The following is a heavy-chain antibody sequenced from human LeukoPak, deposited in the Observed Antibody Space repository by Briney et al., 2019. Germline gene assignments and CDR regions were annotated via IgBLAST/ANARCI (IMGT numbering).Heavy chain of an antibody. CDR1: GFTVSSNY. CDR2: IYSGGST. J-gene: IGHJ6*03. CDR3: ERDKSSGSYYNYYYMDV. V-gene: IGHV3-53*01. Sequence: GGSLRLSCAASGFTVSSNYMSWVRQAPGKGLEWVSVIYSGGSTNYADSVKGRLTISRDNSKNTLYLQMNSLRAEDTAVYYCERDKSSGSYYNYYYMDVWGKGTTVTVSS. D-gene: IGHD1-26*01.